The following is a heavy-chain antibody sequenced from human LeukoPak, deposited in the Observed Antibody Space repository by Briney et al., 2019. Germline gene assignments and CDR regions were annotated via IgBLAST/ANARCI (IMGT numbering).Heavy chain of an antibody. CDR1: GDSISGYY. CDR2: IYYSGSI. J-gene: IGHJ4*02. D-gene: IGHD4-11*01. CDR3: ARLRGNYFPDY. V-gene: IGHV4-59*01. Sequence: SETLSLTCTVSGDSISGYYGTWIRQPPGKGLEWIGYIYYSGSINYNPSLKSRLTISVDTSKNQFSLKLSSVTAADTAVYYCARLRGNYFPDYWGQGTLVTVSS.